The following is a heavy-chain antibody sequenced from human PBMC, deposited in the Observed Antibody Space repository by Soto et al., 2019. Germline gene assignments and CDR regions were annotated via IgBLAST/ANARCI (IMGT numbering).Heavy chain of an antibody. V-gene: IGHV3-43*01. Sequence: EVRLVESGGVVVQPGGSLRLSCAASGFTFDDYTMHWVRQAPGKGLEWVSLISWDGVLTYYADSVKGRFTISRDNSKNSLYLQMSTLRTEDSALYYCAKDKKGRRTSGFYYDSWGHGTLVTVSS. J-gene: IGHJ4*01. D-gene: IGHD2-8*01. CDR1: GFTFDDYT. CDR2: ISWDGVLT. CDR3: AKDKKGRRTSGFYYDS.